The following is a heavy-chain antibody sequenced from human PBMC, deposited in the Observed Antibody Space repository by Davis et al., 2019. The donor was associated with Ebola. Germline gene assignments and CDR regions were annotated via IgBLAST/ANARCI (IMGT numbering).Heavy chain of an antibody. Sequence: GESLKISCAASGFTFSSYGMHWVRQAPGKGLEWVAVISYDGSNKYYADSVKGRFTISRDNSKKTLYLQMNSLKTEDTAVYYCTRPGIAVAGTSGGMDVWGKGTTVTVSS. CDR2: ISYDGSNK. J-gene: IGHJ6*04. CDR1: GFTFSSYG. V-gene: IGHV3-30*03. D-gene: IGHD6-19*01. CDR3: TRPGIAVAGTSGGMDV.